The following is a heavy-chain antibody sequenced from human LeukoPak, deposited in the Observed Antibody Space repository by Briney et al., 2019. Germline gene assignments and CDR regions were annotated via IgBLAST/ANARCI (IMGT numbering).Heavy chain of an antibody. D-gene: IGHD3-9*01. CDR1: GYTFTSYG. Sequence: ASGKVSCKASGYTFTSYGISWVRQAPGQGLEWMGWISAYNGITNYAQKLQGRVTMTTDTSTSTAYMELRSLRSDDTAVYYCARDLERGVLRYFDPLNNNWFDPWGQGTLVTVSS. V-gene: IGHV1-18*01. CDR3: ARDLERGVLRYFDPLNNNWFDP. CDR2: ISAYNGIT. J-gene: IGHJ5*02.